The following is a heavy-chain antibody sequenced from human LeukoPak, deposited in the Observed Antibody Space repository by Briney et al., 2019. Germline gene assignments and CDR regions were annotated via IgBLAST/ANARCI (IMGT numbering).Heavy chain of an antibody. V-gene: IGHV3-15*04. CDR3: TTDEDWNYARKDV. CDR2: TVSEIDGGTT. Sequence: GGSLRLSCAASGFTFNYAWMSWVRQVPGKGLEWVGQTVSEIDGGTTDYAASVKGRFTISRDDSKSTLYLQMNSLKIEDTAVYYCTTDEDWNYARKDVWGQGATVTVSS. D-gene: IGHD1-7*01. CDR1: GFTFNYAW. J-gene: IGHJ6*02.